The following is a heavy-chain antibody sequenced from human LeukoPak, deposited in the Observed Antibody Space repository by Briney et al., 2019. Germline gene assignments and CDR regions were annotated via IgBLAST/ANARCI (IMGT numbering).Heavy chain of an antibody. CDR3: ARAFYGVVPAAIHDY. CDR1: GFTFSSYG. J-gene: IGHJ4*02. D-gene: IGHD2-2*01. Sequence: GGSLRLSCAASGFTFSSYGMHWVRQAPGKGLEWVAVIWYDGSNKYYAESVKGRFTISRDNSKNTLYLQMNSLRAEDTAVYYCARAFYGVVPAAIHDYSGQGTLVTVSS. V-gene: IGHV3-33*01. CDR2: IWYDGSNK.